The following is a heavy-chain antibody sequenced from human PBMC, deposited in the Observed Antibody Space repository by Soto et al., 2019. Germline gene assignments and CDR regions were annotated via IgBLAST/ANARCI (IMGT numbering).Heavy chain of an antibody. CDR3: ARDGLWFGELPYYYGMDV. V-gene: IGHV3-13*04. CDR1: GFTFSSSD. CDR2: IGSAGGT. D-gene: IGHD3-10*01. Sequence: GGSLRLSCAASGFTFSSSDMHWVRQAKGEGLEWVSGIGSAGGTYYADSVKGRFTISRDNSKNTLYLQMNSLRAEDTAVYYCARDGLWFGELPYYYGMDVWGQGTTVTVSS. J-gene: IGHJ6*02.